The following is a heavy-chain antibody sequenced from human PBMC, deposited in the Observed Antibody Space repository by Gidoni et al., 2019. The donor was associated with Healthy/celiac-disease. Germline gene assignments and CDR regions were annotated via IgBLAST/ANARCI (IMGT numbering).Heavy chain of an antibody. Sequence: EVPLVESGGGLVQPGGSLRLSCAASGFTFSSYAMSWVRQAPGKGLEWAAAISGSGGSTYYADSVKGRFTISRDNSKNTLYLQMNSLRAEETAVYYCASRSIAAAGYDYYYGMDVWGQGTTVTVSS. J-gene: IGHJ6*02. D-gene: IGHD6-13*01. CDR3: ASRSIAAAGYDYYYGMDV. V-gene: IGHV3-23*04. CDR2: ISGSGGST. CDR1: GFTFSSYA.